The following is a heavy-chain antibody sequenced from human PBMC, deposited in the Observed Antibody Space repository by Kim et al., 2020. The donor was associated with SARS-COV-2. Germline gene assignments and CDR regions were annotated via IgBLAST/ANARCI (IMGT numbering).Heavy chain of an antibody. D-gene: IGHD1-26*01. Sequence: VRQGPGKGLGWVANIKEDGNEKYYVDSVKGRFTISRDNAKNSLYLQMNSLRAEDTAVYYCARDKYSGSYSGSHFEYWGQGTLVTVSS. V-gene: IGHV3-7*03. CDR3: ARDKYSGSYSGSHFEY. CDR2: IKEDGNEK. J-gene: IGHJ4*02.